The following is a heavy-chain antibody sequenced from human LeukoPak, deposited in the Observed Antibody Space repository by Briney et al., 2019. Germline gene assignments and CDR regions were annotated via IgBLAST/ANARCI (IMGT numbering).Heavy chain of an antibody. CDR3: ARGDGEAASLWENWFDP. V-gene: IGHV1-46*01. J-gene: IGHJ5*02. Sequence: GASVKVSCKASGYTFTSYYMHWVRQAPGQGLEWMGIINPSGGRTSYAQKFQGRVTMTRDMSTSTVYMVLSSLRSEDTAVYYCARGDGEAASLWENWFDPWGQGTLVTVSS. CDR1: GYTFTSYY. CDR2: INPSGGRT. D-gene: IGHD6-13*01.